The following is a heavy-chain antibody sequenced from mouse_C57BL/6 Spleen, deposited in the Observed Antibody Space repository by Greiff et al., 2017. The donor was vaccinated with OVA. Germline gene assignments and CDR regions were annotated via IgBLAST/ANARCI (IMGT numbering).Heavy chain of an antibody. CDR2: IDPSDSYT. D-gene: IGHD1-1*01. J-gene: IGHJ2*01. CDR3: ARAAVVARADY. Sequence: QVQLQQPGAELVKPGASVKLSCKASGYTFTSYWMQWVKQRPGQGLEWIGEIDPSDSYTNYNQKFKGKATLTVDTSSSTAYMQLSSLTSEDSAVYYCARAAVVARADYRGQGTTVTVSS. CDR1: GYTFTSYW. V-gene: IGHV1-50*01.